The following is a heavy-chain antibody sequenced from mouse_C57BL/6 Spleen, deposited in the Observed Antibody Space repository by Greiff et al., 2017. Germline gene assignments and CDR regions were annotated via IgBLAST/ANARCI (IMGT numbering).Heavy chain of an antibody. J-gene: IGHJ2*01. CDR1: GFTFSDYG. D-gene: IGHD4-1*01. V-gene: IGHV5-17*01. CDR3: ARGLGRGYFDY. CDR2: ISSGSSTI. Sequence: EVKVVESGGGLVKPGGSLKLSCAASGFTFSDYGMHWVRQAPEKGLEWVAYISSGSSTIYYADTVKGRFTISRDNAKNTLFLQMTSLRSEDTAMYYCARGLGRGYFDYWGQGTTLTVSS.